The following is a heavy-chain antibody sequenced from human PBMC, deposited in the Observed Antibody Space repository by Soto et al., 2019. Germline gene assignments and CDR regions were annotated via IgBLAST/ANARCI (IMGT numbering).Heavy chain of an antibody. D-gene: IGHD2-8*01. J-gene: IGHJ4*02. V-gene: IGHV3-23*01. CDR3: ARRYCTNGVCYTNPTPDLDY. CDR2: ISGSGGST. CDR1: VFTFSSYA. Sequence: PGGSLRLSCAASVFTFSSYAMSWVRQAPGKGLEWVSAISGSGGSTYYADSVKGRFTISRDNSKNALYLQMNSLRAEDTAVYYCARRYCTNGVCYTNPTPDLDYWGQGTLVTVSS.